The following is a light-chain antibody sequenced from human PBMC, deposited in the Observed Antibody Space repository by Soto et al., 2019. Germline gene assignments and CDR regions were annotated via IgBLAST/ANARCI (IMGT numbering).Light chain of an antibody. CDR2: GAS. V-gene: IGKV3-20*01. Sequence: EIVLTQSPGTLSLSPGERATLSCRASQSVSSSYLAWYQQKPGQAPRLLIYGASSRATGIPDRFSGSGSGTDFTLTISRLEPEAFAVYYCQQYGSAPGTFGQGPKLEIK. CDR3: QQYGSAPGT. CDR1: QSVSSSY. J-gene: IGKJ2*01.